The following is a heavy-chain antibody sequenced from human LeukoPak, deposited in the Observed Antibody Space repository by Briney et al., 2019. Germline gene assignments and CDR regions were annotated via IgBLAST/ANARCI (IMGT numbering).Heavy chain of an antibody. J-gene: IGHJ4*02. Sequence: PGGTLRLSCAASGFTFSSYGMSWVRQAPGKGLEWVSDISGSGGRTYYVDSVKGRFTISRDNSRNMVYLQMSSLRAEDTAVYYCARTRGSHPSPFDSWGQGTLVTVSS. CDR3: ARTRGSHPSPFDS. D-gene: IGHD3-10*01. CDR1: GFTFSSYG. CDR2: ISGSGGRT. V-gene: IGHV3-23*01.